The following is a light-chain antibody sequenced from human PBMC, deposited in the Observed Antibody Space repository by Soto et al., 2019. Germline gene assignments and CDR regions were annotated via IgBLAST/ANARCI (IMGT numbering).Light chain of an antibody. CDR1: HDISTF. J-gene: IGKJ5*01. CDR3: QQLYTLPFT. CDR2: EAS. Sequence: DIQLTQSPSLLSASIGDRVTITCRASHDISTFLAWYQQKPGKAPKHLIYEASTLQSGVPSRFSGSGSGTEFTLTISGLLPEDFAAYHCQQLYTLPFTFGQGTRLE. V-gene: IGKV1-9*01.